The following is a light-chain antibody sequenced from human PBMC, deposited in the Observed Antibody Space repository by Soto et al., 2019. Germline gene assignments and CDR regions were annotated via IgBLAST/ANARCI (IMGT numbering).Light chain of an antibody. V-gene: IGKV1-5*01. CDR2: DAS. CDR3: QQYNHYYT. J-gene: IGKJ2*01. Sequence: DIQMTQSPSTLSASVGARVTITCRASQSISSWLAWYQQKPGKAPNLLIHDASRLESGVPSRFSGSGSGTEFTLTISSLQPDDFANYYCQQYNHYYTFGQGTKVDIK. CDR1: QSISSW.